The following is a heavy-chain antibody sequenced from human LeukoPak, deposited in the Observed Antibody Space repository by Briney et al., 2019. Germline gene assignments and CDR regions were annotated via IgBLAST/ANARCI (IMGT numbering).Heavy chain of an antibody. Sequence: SETLSLTCAVYGGSFSDYRWSWIRQPPGKGLEWVGEINHSGSTNYNPSLKSRVTISVDTSKKQFSLKLTSVTAADTAVYYCARRVTTRLPFRYWGQGTLVTVSS. CDR2: INHSGST. J-gene: IGHJ4*02. CDR3: ARRVTTRLPFRY. CDR1: GGSFSDYR. D-gene: IGHD4-17*01. V-gene: IGHV4-34*01.